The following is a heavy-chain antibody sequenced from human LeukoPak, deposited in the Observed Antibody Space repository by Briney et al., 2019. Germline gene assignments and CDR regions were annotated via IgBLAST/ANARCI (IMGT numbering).Heavy chain of an antibody. CDR1: GFIFSDYY. CDR3: ARDQGYSSGWTLKYYFDY. V-gene: IGHV3-11*01. D-gene: IGHD6-19*01. J-gene: IGHJ4*02. CDR2: ISSGGSTR. Sequence: GGSLRLSCATSGFIFSDYYMSWLRQAPGKGLEWVSYISSGGSTRYYADSVRGRFTISRDNAKNSLYLQMNSLRAEDTAVYYCARDQGYSSGWTLKYYFDYWGQGTLVTVSS.